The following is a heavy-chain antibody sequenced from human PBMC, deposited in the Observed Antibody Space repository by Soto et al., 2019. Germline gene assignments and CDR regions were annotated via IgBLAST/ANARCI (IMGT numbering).Heavy chain of an antibody. CDR1: GFSLTTSGVG. CDR3: AHRVLRTVFGLVTTTAIYFDF. V-gene: IGHV2-5*02. Sequence: QITLNESGPPVVRPTETLTLTCRFSGFSLTTSGVGVGWVRQSPGKAPEWLALIYWDDDKRYSESLKSRLTITKDTSKNQVVLTVANLDTTDTATYYCAHRVLRTVFGLVTTTAIYFDFWGQGTPVAVSS. D-gene: IGHD3-3*01. CDR2: IYWDDDK. J-gene: IGHJ4*02.